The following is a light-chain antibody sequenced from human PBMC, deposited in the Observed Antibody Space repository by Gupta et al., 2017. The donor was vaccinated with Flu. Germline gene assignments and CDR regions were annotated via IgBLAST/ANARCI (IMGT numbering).Light chain of an antibody. V-gene: IGLV1-44*01. Sequence: SSNIGSNPVNWYQQVPGTAPKLLIYGNSQRPSGVPDRFSGSKSDTSASLAISGLQSEDEADYYCAAWDDSLNGHYVFGTGTKVTVL. CDR1: SSNIGSNP. J-gene: IGLJ1*01. CDR3: AAWDDSLNGHYV. CDR2: GNS.